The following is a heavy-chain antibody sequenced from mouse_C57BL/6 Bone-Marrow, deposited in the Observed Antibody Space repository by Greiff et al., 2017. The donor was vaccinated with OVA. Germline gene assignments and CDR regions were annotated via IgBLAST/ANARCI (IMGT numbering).Heavy chain of an antibody. Sequence: VQLMESGPGLVKPSQSLSLTCSVTGYSITSGYYWNWIRQFPGNKLEWMGYISYDGSNNYNPSLKNRISITRDTSKNQFFRKLNSVTTEDTATYYCASFYYWGQGTTLTVSS. CDR3: ASFYY. CDR1: GYSITSGYY. J-gene: IGHJ2*01. CDR2: ISYDGSN. V-gene: IGHV3-6*01.